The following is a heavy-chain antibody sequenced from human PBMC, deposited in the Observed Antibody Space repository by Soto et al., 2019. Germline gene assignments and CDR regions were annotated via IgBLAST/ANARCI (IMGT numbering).Heavy chain of an antibody. J-gene: IGHJ4*02. CDR1: GFTFSSYA. D-gene: IGHD6-13*01. V-gene: IGHV3-23*01. CDR2: ISGSGGST. CDR3: AKWAIAEAGKTIDY. Sequence: EVQLLESGGGLVQPGGSLRLSCAASGFTFSSYAMRWVRQAPGKGLEWVSAISGSGGSTYYADSVKGRFTISRYNSKNTLSLQMNSRRAEDTAVYYCAKWAIAEAGKTIDYLGQGTLVTVSS.